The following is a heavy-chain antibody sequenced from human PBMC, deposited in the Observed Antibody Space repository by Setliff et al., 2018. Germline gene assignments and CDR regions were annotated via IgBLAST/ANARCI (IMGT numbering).Heavy chain of an antibody. CDR1: TFPFSNYG. CDR2: ISASGHNT. D-gene: IGHD4-17*01. V-gene: IGHV3-23*01. Sequence: GGSLRLSCAASTFPFSNYGVTWVRQAPGKGPQWVASISASGHNTWYADFVKGRFTISRDNSKNTLSLQMNSLRAEDTAVYYCAKCSSWHGHYPHFNYWGQGTLVTVSS. CDR3: AKCSSWHGHYPHFNY. J-gene: IGHJ4*02.